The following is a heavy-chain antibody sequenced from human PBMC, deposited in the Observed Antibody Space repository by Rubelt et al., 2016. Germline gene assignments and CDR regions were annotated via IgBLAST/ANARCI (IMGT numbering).Heavy chain of an antibody. Sequence: KPGSSVKVSCTASGYTFTDYYMHWVRQAPGQGVEWMGWIYPKNGDTKSAQKFQGRVALTRDTSISTVSMELSRLTSDDTAVYYCVRENWYYDNWGQGTLVTVSS. CDR2: IYPKNGDT. CDR1: GYTFTDYY. D-gene: IGHD1-7*01. V-gene: IGHV1-2*02. J-gene: IGHJ4*02. CDR3: VRENWYYDN.